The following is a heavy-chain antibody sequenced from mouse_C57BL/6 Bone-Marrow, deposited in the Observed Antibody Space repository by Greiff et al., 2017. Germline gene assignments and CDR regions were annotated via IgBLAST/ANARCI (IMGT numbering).Heavy chain of an antibody. D-gene: IGHD6-5*01. CDR3: ARDRSLQRPYFDV. CDR1: GFTFSSYA. V-gene: IGHV5-4*01. CDR2: IGDGGSYT. J-gene: IGHJ1*03. Sequence: EVKLVESGGGLVKPGGSLKLSCAASGFTFSSYAMSWVRQTPAKRLEWVATIGDGGSYTYYPDNVKGRFTIARDNAKNNLYLQMSHLKSEDTAMYYCARDRSLQRPYFDVWGTGTTVTVSS.